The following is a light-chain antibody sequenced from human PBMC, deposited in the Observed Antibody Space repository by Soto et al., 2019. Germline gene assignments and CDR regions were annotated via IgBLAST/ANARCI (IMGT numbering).Light chain of an antibody. J-gene: IGKJ1*01. Sequence: EIVLTQSPGTLSLSPGERATLSCRASQSVTNNLAWYQQKPGQAPRLLIYGASSRATGIPARFSGSGSGTDFTLTISSLQSEDFAVYYCQQYDNWPWTFGQGTKVDIK. V-gene: IGKV3-15*01. CDR3: QQYDNWPWT. CDR1: QSVTNN. CDR2: GAS.